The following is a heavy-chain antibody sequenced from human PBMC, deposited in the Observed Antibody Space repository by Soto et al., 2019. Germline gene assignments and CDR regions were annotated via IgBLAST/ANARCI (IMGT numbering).Heavy chain of an antibody. J-gene: IGHJ4*02. CDR3: ASSIVVVPAAPLDY. CDR1: GYTFTSYG. D-gene: IGHD2-2*01. V-gene: IGHV1-18*01. CDR2: ISAYNGNT. Sequence: AASVKVSCKASGYTFTSYGISWVRQAPGQGLEWMGWISAYNGNTNYAQKLQGRVTMTTDTSTSTAYMELRSLRSDDTAVYYCASSIVVVPAAPLDYWGQGTLVTVSS.